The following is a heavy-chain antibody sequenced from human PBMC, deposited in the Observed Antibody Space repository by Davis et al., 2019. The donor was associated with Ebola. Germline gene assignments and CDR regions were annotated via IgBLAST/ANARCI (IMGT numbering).Heavy chain of an antibody. CDR2: INSHGGGP. CDR1: VDTFKTYS. D-gene: IGHD6-19*01. J-gene: IGHJ5*02. CDR3: ARERGEEALAGGDNWFAP. V-gene: IGHV1-2*02. Sequence: ASVKVSCKASVDTFKTYSIHWVRHAPGQGLEHMGWINSHGGGPNYAQKFRDRVTLTGDTSISTSYMELTRLSPDDTALYYCARERGEEALAGGDNWFAPWDQGTLVTVSS.